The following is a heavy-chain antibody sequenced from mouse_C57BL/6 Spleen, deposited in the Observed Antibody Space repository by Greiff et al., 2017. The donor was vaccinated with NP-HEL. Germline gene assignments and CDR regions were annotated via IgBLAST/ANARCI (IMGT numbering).Heavy chain of an antibody. CDR2: ISGGSSTI. J-gene: IGHJ2*01. V-gene: IGHV5-17*01. CDR1: GFTFSDYG. D-gene: IGHD2-3*01. CDR3: ARNDGYYFDY. Sequence: EVQLQESGGGLVKPGGSLKLSCAASGFTFSDYGMHWVRQAPEKGLEWVAYISGGSSTIYYADTVKGRFTISRDNAKNTLFLQMTSLRSEDTAMYYCARNDGYYFDYWGQGTTLTVSS.